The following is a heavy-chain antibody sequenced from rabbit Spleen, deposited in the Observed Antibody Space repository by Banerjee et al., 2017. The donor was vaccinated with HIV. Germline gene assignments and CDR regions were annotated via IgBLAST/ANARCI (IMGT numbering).Heavy chain of an antibody. J-gene: IGHJ6*01. D-gene: IGHD8-1*01. CDR1: GFSFSSSYW. CDR2: IYTTSGTT. CDR3: ARDSGSSFSSYGMDL. V-gene: IGHV1S40*01. Sequence: QSLEESGGDLVQPGASLTLTCTASGFSFSSSYWICWVRQAPGKGLEWIACIYTTSGTTYYASWVNGRSTISKTPSTAVTLQMTSLTAADTATYFCARDSGSSFSSYGMDLWGPGTLVTVS.